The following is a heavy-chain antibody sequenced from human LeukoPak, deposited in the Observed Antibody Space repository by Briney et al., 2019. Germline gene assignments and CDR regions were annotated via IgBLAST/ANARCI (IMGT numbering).Heavy chain of an antibody. CDR2: IYSTGST. CDR3: ARQIASAGTAGLDF. Sequence: SETLSLTCTVPGGSISSYYWSWIRQPAGKGLEWIGRIYSTGSTNYNPSLKSRVTMSVDTSKNQFSLRLRSVTAADTAVYYCARQIASAGTAGLDFWGQGALVTVSS. CDR1: GGSISSYY. V-gene: IGHV4-4*07. J-gene: IGHJ4*02. D-gene: IGHD6-13*01.